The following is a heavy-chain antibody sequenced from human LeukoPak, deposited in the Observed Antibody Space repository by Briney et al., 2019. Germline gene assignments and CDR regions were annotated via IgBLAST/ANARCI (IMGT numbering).Heavy chain of an antibody. J-gene: IGHJ6*03. Sequence: SETLSLTCAVYGGSFSGCYWSWIRQPPGKGLEWIGEINHSGSTNYNPSLKSRVTISVDTSKNQFSLKLSSVTAADTAVYYCARGRIAARPRSGWYMDVWGKGTTVTVSS. CDR1: GGSFSGCY. CDR3: ARGRIAARPRSGWYMDV. D-gene: IGHD6-6*01. CDR2: INHSGST. V-gene: IGHV4-34*01.